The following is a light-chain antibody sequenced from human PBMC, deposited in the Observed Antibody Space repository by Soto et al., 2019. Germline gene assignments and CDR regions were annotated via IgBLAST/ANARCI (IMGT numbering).Light chain of an antibody. Sequence: QSVLTQPPSVSEAPRQRVTISCSGSSSNIGNNAVNWYQQLPGKAPKLLIYYDDLLPSGVSDRFSGPKSGTSASLAISGLQSEDEADYYCAAWDDSLNGYVFGTGTKLTVL. CDR2: YDD. CDR1: SSNIGNNA. V-gene: IGLV1-36*01. CDR3: AAWDDSLNGYV. J-gene: IGLJ1*01.